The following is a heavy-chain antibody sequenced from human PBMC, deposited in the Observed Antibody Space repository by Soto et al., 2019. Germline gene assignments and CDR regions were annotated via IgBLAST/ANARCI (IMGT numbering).Heavy chain of an antibody. D-gene: IGHD6-19*01. Sequence: QVRLGESGGGVVQPGRSLRLSCTASGFSFSSYAMYWFRQPPGKGLEWVAVISHDGINKHYADSVKGRVTVSRDNSNHSLDLQLNSLRGEDTAMYYCARDMYSSDYFVKWFEPWGQGTLFTVSS. CDR2: ISHDGINK. V-gene: IGHV3-30-3*01. CDR1: GFSFSSYA. J-gene: IGHJ5*02. CDR3: ARDMYSSDYFVKWFEP.